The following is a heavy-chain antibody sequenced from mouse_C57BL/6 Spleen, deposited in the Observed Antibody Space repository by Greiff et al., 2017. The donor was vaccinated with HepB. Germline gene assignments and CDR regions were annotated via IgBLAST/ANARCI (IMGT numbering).Heavy chain of an antibody. CDR1: GYTFTSYW. CDR3: ASRGDLLNY. D-gene: IGHD2-1*01. Sequence: QVQLQQPGAELVKPGASVKLSCKASGYTFTSYWMHWVKQRPGQGLEWIGMIHPNSGSTNYNEMFKSKATLTVDKSSSTAYMQLSSLTSEDSAVYYCASRGDLLNYWGQGTTLTVSS. J-gene: IGHJ2*01. V-gene: IGHV1-64*01. CDR2: IHPNSGST.